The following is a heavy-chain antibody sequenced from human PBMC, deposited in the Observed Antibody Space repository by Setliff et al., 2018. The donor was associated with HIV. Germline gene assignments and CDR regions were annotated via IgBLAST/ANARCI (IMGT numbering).Heavy chain of an antibody. J-gene: IGHJ4*02. CDR1: GFSFSNYA. V-gene: IGHV3-23*01. Sequence: GESLKISCVASGFSFSNYAMSWVRQAPGKGLEWVSSISGSGSTTYYADSEKGRFTISRDNSKNTLYLQMNSLRAEDTAVYHCARVSRGTVVRGVILIGYFDNWGQGTLVTVSS. CDR3: ARVSRGTVVRGVILIGYFDN. D-gene: IGHD3-10*01. CDR2: ISGSGSTT.